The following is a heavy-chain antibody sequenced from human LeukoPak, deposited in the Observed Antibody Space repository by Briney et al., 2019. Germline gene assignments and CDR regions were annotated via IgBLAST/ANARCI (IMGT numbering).Heavy chain of an antibody. CDR1: GGSFSGYY. V-gene: IGHV4-34*01. Sequence: ETLSLTCAVYGGSFSGYYWSWIRQPPGKGLEWIGEINHSGSTNYNPSLKSRVTISVDTSKNQFSLKLSSVTAADTAVYYCARMYRSSPQSYYYYGMDVWGQGTTVTVSS. CDR2: INHSGST. CDR3: ARMYRSSPQSYYYYGMDV. J-gene: IGHJ6*02. D-gene: IGHD6-6*01.